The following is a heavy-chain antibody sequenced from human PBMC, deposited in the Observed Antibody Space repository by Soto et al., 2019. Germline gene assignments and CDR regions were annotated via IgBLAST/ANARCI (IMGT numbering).Heavy chain of an antibody. V-gene: IGHV3-23*01. J-gene: IGHJ3*02. CDR2: ISGSGGST. CDR3: AKDRSTPMVVSYDAFDI. D-gene: IGHD5-18*01. Sequence: GGSLRLSCAASGFTFSSYAMSWVRQAPGKGLEWVSAISGSGGSTYYADSVKGRFTISRDNSKNTLYLQMNSLRAEDTAVYYCAKDRSTPMVVSYDAFDIWGRGTMVTV. CDR1: GFTFSSYA.